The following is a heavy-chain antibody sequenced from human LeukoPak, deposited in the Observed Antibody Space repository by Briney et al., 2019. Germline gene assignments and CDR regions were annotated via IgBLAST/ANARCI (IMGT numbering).Heavy chain of an antibody. Sequence: GESLQISCRGSGYSFTTSWIGWVRQMPGKGLEWMGIIYPGNSDTTYSPSFQGQVTISVDKSISTAYLQWSSLKASDTAIYFCARIANTYYENAFDLWGQGTMVTVSS. CDR3: ARIANTYYENAFDL. CDR2: IYPGNSDT. J-gene: IGHJ3*01. D-gene: IGHD1-26*01. V-gene: IGHV5-51*01. CDR1: GYSFTTSW.